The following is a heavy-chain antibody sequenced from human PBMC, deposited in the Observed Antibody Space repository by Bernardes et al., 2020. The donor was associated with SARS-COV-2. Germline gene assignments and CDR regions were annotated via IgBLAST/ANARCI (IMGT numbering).Heavy chain of an antibody. CDR1: DFSRFTFSYYG. D-gene: IGHD3-22*01. CDR2: VDYRSNE. CDR3: ATGVGYYYDS. J-gene: IGHJ4*02. V-gene: IGHV3-30*02. Sequence: GGSLRLSCAASDFSRFTFSYYGMHWVRQAPGKGLGWVANVDYRSNEYYGDSVKGRFTISRDNSKNRMYLQMNSLRSEDTAVYYCATGVGYYYDSWGPGTLVTVSS.